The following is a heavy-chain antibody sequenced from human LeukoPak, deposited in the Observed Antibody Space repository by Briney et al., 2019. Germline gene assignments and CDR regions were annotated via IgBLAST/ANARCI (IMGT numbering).Heavy chain of an antibody. J-gene: IGHJ4*02. Sequence: ASVKVSCKASGYTFTGYYMHWVRQAPGQGLEWMGRINPNSGGTNYAQKFQGRVTMTRDTSISTAYMELSRLRSDDTAVYYRARVGVYDSSGYYVGDDYWGQGTLVTVSS. CDR3: ARVGVYDSSGYYVGDDY. CDR1: GYTFTGYY. D-gene: IGHD3-22*01. V-gene: IGHV1-2*06. CDR2: INPNSGGT.